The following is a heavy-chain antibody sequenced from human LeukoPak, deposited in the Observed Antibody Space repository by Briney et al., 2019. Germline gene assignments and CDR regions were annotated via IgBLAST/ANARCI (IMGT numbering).Heavy chain of an antibody. V-gene: IGHV4-34*01. CDR2: INHSGST. J-gene: IGHJ4*02. CDR1: GGSFSGYY. Sequence: SETLSLTCGVYGGSFSGYYWSWIRQPPGKGLEWIGEINHSGSTNYNPSLKSRVTISVDTSKNQFSLKLSSVTAADTAVYYCARGYYDYVWGSYRYSPPFFDYWGQGTLVTVSS. CDR3: ARGYYDYVWGSYRYSPPFFDY. D-gene: IGHD3-16*02.